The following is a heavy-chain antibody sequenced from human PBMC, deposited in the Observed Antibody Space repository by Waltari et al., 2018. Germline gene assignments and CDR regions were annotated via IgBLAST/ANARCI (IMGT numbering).Heavy chain of an antibody. D-gene: IGHD6-13*01. J-gene: IGHJ3*02. Sequence: QVQLVQSGAEVKKPGSSVKVSCKASGGTFSSYAISWVRPAPGQGLEWMGGIIPILGIANYAQKFQGRVTITADKSTSTAYMELSSLRSEDTAVYYCAREPYSSSWYFAFDIWGQGTMVTVSS. CDR2: IIPILGIA. CDR1: GGTFSSYA. CDR3: AREPYSSSWYFAFDI. V-gene: IGHV1-69*10.